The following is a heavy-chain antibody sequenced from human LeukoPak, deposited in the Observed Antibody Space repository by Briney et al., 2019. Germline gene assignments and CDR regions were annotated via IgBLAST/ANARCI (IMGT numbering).Heavy chain of an antibody. Sequence: GASVKVSCKASGYTFTNYAMNWVRQAPGQGLKCMGWIDTNTGNPTYAQGFTGRFVFSLDTSVSTAYLQISSLKAEDTAVYYCARNRISHHMDVWGKGTTVTVSS. D-gene: IGHD2-15*01. CDR2: IDTNTGNP. CDR1: GYTFTNYA. J-gene: IGHJ6*03. V-gene: IGHV7-4-1*02. CDR3: ARNRISHHMDV.